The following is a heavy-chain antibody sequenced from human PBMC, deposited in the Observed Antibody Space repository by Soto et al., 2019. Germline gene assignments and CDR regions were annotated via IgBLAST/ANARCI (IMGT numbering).Heavy chain of an antibody. CDR2: IWYDGSNK. Sequence: GGSLRLSCAASGFTXSSYGMHWVRQAPGKGLEWVAVIWYDGSNKYYADSVKGRFTISRDNSKNTLYLQMNSLRAEDTAVYYCARDRGSGLYYYYGMDVWGQGTTVTVSS. V-gene: IGHV3-33*01. D-gene: IGHD3-10*01. CDR1: GFTXSSYG. CDR3: ARDRGSGLYYYYGMDV. J-gene: IGHJ6*02.